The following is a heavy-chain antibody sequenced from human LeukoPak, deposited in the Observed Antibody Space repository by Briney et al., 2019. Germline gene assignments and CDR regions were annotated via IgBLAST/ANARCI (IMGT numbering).Heavy chain of an antibody. CDR2: ISWDGGSS. J-gene: IGHJ6*03. CDR3: AKDASGYYSYYYYMDV. D-gene: IGHD3-22*01. V-gene: IGHV3-43D*03. CDR1: GFTFDDYA. Sequence: PGGSLRLSCAASGFTFDDYAMHWVRQAPGKGLEWVSLISWDGGSSYYADSVKGRFTISRDNSKNTLYLQMNSLRAEDTAVYYCAKDASGYYSYYYYMDVWGKGTTVTISS.